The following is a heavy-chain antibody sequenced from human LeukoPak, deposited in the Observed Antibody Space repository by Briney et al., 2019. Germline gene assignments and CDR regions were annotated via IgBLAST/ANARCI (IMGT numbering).Heavy chain of an antibody. J-gene: IGHJ4*02. V-gene: IGHV4-59*01. Sequence: SETLSLTCTVSGGSISSYYWSWIRQPPGKGLEWIGYIYYSGSTNYNPSLKSRVTISVDTSKNQFSLKLSSVTAADTAVYYCARMSSGAWYFDYWGQGTLVTVSS. CDR2: IYYSGST. CDR3: ARMSSGAWYFDY. D-gene: IGHD3-10*01. CDR1: GGSISSYY.